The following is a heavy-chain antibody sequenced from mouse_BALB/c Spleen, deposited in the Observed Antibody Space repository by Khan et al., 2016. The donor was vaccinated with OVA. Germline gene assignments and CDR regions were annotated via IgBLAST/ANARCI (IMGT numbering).Heavy chain of an antibody. V-gene: IGHV4-1*02. D-gene: IGHD2-14*01. CDR3: ARPYRYDERAWFAY. CDR2: INPDSSTI. J-gene: IGHJ3*01. CDR1: GFDFSRYW. Sequence: EVQLQESGGGLVQPGGSLKLSCAASGFDFSRYWMSWVRQAPGKGLEWIGEINPDSSTINYTPSLKDKFIISRDNAKNTLYLQMSKVRSEDTVLYYCARPYRYDERAWFAYWGQGTLVTVSA.